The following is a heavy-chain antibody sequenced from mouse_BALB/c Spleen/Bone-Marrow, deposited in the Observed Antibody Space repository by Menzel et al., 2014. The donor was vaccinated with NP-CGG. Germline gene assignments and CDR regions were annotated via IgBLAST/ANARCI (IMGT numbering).Heavy chain of an antibody. Sequence: EVKLVESGAELVKPGASVKLSCTASGFNIKDTYMHWVKQRPEQGLEWIGRIDPANGNTKYDPKFQGKATITADTSSNTAYLQLSSLTSEDTAVYYCARWRKLGRGYFDVWGAGTTVTVSS. V-gene: IGHV14-3*02. D-gene: IGHD4-1*01. CDR1: GFNIKDTY. CDR3: ARWRKLGRGYFDV. CDR2: IDPANGNT. J-gene: IGHJ1*01.